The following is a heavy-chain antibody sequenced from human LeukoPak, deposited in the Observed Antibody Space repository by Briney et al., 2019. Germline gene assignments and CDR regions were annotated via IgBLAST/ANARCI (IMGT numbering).Heavy chain of an antibody. V-gene: IGHV4-34*01. J-gene: IGHJ4*02. D-gene: IGHD1-14*01. CDR3: AREPVRKNFDY. Sequence: GSLRLSCAASGFTFRNYAMNWVRQPPGKGLEWIGEINHSGSTNYNPSLKSRVTISVDTSKNQFSLKLSSVTAADTAVYYCAREPVRKNFDYWGQGTLVTVSS. CDR1: GFTFRNYA. CDR2: INHSGST.